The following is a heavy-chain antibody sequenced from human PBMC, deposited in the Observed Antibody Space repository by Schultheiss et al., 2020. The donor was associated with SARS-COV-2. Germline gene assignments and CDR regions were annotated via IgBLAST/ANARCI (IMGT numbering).Heavy chain of an antibody. Sequence: GGSLRLSCAASGFTFSSYAMHWVRQAPGKGLEWVAVISYDGSNKYYADSVKGRFTISRDNSKNTLYLQMNSLRAEDTAVYYCTTGLHYYDILTYYWGQGTLVTVSS. J-gene: IGHJ4*02. V-gene: IGHV3-30*01. CDR3: TTGLHYYDILTYY. D-gene: IGHD3-9*01. CDR2: ISYDGSNK. CDR1: GFTFSSYA.